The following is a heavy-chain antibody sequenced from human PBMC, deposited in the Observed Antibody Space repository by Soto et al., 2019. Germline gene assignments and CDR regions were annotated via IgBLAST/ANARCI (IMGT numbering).Heavy chain of an antibody. J-gene: IGHJ4*02. CDR2: VYHSGTT. V-gene: IGHV4-59*01. Sequence: SETLSLTCTVSRGSISNYYWSWIRQPPGKGPEWIGYVYHSGTTNYNPSLESRVTISLDTSKNQFSLKLDSVTAADTAVYYCARIGYYYDSSGCYFDYWGQGTLVTVSS. CDR1: RGSISNYY. D-gene: IGHD3-22*01. CDR3: ARIGYYYDSSGCYFDY.